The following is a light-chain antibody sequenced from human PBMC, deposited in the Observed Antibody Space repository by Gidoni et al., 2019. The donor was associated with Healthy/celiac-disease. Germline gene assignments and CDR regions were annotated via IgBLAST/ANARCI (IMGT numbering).Light chain of an antibody. J-gene: IGKJ2*01. CDR3: QQYNNWHPLT. CDR2: DEA. Sequence: EIVITHSPASMSVSPGDRATLTCRASQRVSSNLAWYQQKPGQAPRLLLYDEATRVPGIPATFSGSGSGTELIITIISLQSEDFAVYYCQQYNNWHPLTFGQGTKLEIK. CDR1: QRVSSN. V-gene: IGKV3-15*01.